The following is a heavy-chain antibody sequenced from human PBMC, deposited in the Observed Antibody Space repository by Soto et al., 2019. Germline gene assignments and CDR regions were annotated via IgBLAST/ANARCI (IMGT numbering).Heavy chain of an antibody. CDR1: GFTLSGRS. D-gene: IGHD3-10*01. CDR3: ARGWFGPDV. V-gene: IGHV3-74*01. J-gene: IGHJ6*04. Sequence: VQLVESGGGLVQPGGSLRLSCAASGFTLSGRSMHWVRQAPGKGLVYVSGIDSSGTDSSYADSVKGRFTSSRDNAKNMLFLKMNSLRVEDTAVYYCARGWFGPDVWGKGTTVTVSS. CDR2: IDSSGTDS.